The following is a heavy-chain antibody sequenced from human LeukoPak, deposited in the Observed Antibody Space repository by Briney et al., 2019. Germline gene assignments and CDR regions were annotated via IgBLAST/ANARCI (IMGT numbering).Heavy chain of an antibody. CDR2: ISAYNGNT. J-gene: IGHJ4*02. D-gene: IGHD3-22*01. CDR1: GYTFTSYG. V-gene: IGHV1-18*01. CDR3: ARIHEYYYDSSGYYPHFDY. Sequence: ASVKVSCKASGYTFTSYGISWVRQAPGQGLEWMGWISAYNGNTNYAQKLQGRVTMTTDTSTSTAYMELRSLRSDDTAVYYCARIHEYYYDSSGYYPHFDYWGQGTLVTVSS.